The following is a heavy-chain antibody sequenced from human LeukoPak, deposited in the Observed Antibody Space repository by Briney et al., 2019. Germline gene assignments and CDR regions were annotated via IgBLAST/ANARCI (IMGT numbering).Heavy chain of an antibody. CDR2: INHSGST. CDR3: ARATMVRGVGA. Sequence: PSETLSPTCAVYGGSFSGYYWSWIRQPPGKGLEWIGEINHSGSTNYNPSLKSRVTISVDTSKNQFSLKLSSVTAADTAVYYCARATMVRGVGAWGQGTLVTVSS. CDR1: GGSFSGYY. V-gene: IGHV4-34*01. J-gene: IGHJ5*02. D-gene: IGHD3-10*01.